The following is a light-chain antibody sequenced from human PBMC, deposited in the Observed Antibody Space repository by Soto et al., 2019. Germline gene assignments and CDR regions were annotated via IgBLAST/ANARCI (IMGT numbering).Light chain of an antibody. CDR3: MQTLQTPRT. CDR2: LGS. CDR1: QSLLHSNGNHY. V-gene: IGKV2-28*01. J-gene: IGKJ1*01. Sequence: DIVMTQSPLSLPVTPGEPASISCRSSQSLLHSNGNHYLDWYLQKPGQSPQLLIYLGSSRASGVPDRFSGSGSGTDCTLKISRVEAADVGIYYCMQTLQTPRTFGQGTKVEI.